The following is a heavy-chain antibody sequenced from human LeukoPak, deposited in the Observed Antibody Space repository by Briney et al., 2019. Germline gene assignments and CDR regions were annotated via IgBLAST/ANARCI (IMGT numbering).Heavy chain of an antibody. CDR3: AREKSGVVVTARPHWFDP. CDR2: INAGNGNT. Sequence: ASVKVSCNASGYTFTSYAMHWVRQAPGQRLEWMGWINAGNGNTKYSQKFQGRVTITRDTSASTAYMELSSLRSEDTAVYYCAREKSGVVVTARPHWFDPWGQGTLVTVSS. D-gene: IGHD2-21*02. V-gene: IGHV1-3*01. J-gene: IGHJ5*02. CDR1: GYTFTSYA.